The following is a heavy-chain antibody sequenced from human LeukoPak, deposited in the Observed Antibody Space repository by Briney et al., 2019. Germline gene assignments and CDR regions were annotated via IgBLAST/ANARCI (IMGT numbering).Heavy chain of an antibody. J-gene: IGHJ4*02. CDR2: IYYCGST. CDR1: GGSISSSSYY. D-gene: IGHD1-26*01. Sequence: SETLSLTCTVSGGSISSSSYYWGWIRQPPGKGLEWIGSIYYCGSTYYNPSLKSRVTISVDTSKNQFSLKLSSVTAADTAVYYRARDPSLEGATTTAPFDYWGQGTLVTVSS. V-gene: IGHV4-39*07. CDR3: ARDPSLEGATTTAPFDY.